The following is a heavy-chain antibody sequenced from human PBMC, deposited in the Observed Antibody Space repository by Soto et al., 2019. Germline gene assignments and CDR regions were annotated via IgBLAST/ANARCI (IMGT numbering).Heavy chain of an antibody. J-gene: IGHJ4*02. CDR1: GGSISSYY. CDR3: ARVNTYYYDSSGYLGPYYFDY. CDR2: IYYSGST. V-gene: IGHV4-59*01. Sequence: SETLSLTCTVSGGSISSYYWSWIRQPPGKGLEWIGYIYYSGSTNYNPSLKSRVTISVDTSKNQFSLKLSSVTAADTAVYYCARVNTYYYDSSGYLGPYYFDYWGQGTLVTVSS. D-gene: IGHD3-22*01.